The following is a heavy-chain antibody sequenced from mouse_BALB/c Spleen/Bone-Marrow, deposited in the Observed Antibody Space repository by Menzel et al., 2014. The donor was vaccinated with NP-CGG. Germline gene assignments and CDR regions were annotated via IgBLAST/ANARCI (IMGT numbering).Heavy chain of an antibody. Sequence: EVQVVESGGGLVQPGGSMKLSCVASGFTFSNYWMNWVRQSPEKGLDWVAEIRLKSNNYATHYAESVKGRFTISRDDSKSSVYLQMNNLRAEDTGIYYCTAWFAYWGQGTLVTVSA. CDR3: TAWFAY. CDR2: IRLKSNNYAT. J-gene: IGHJ3*01. V-gene: IGHV6-6*02. CDR1: GFTFSNYW.